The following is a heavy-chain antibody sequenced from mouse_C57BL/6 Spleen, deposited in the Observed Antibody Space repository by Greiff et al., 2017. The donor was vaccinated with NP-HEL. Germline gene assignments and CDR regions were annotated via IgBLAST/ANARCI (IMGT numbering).Heavy chain of an antibody. V-gene: IGHV5-6*01. CDR2: ISSGGSYT. CDR1: GFTFSSYG. J-gene: IGHJ4*01. CDR3: ARQTGYYAMDY. Sequence: EVQLMESGGDLVKPGGSLKLSCAASGFTFSSYGMSWVRQTPDKRLEWVATISSGGSYTYYPDSVKGRFTISRDNAKNTLYLQMSSLKSEDTAMYYCARQTGYYAMDYWGQGTSVTVSS.